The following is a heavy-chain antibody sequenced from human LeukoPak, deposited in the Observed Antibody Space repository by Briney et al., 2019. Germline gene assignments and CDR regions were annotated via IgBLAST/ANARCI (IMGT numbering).Heavy chain of an antibody. V-gene: IGHV3-21*04. CDR3: AKDMGGPAAMSYHYYYGMDV. CDR1: GFTFNIFS. CDR2: ISSSSSYI. Sequence: GGSLRLSCAASGFTFNIFSMNWVRQAPGKGLELVSSISSSSSYIYYADSVKGRFTISRDNAKNSLYLQMNSLRAEDTALYYCAKDMGGPAAMSYHYYYGMDVWGQGTTVTVSS. J-gene: IGHJ6*02. D-gene: IGHD2-2*01.